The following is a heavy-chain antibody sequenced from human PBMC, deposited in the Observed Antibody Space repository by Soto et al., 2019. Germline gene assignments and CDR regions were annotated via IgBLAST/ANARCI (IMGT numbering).Heavy chain of an antibody. Sequence: PGGSLRLSCVGSGFILSNNGMHWVRQTPGKGLEWVAFMSYDGSDTFYADSVKGRFSISRDNSKNTLFLHMSNLRTEDTAMYYCTIVRVADSVLDHWGQGTLVTVSS. D-gene: IGHD3-10*02. CDR1: GFILSNNG. CDR2: MSYDGSDT. J-gene: IGHJ5*02. V-gene: IGHV3-30*02. CDR3: TIVRVADSVLDH.